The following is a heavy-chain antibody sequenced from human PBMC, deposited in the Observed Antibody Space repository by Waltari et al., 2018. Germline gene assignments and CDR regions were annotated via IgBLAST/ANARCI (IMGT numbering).Heavy chain of an antibody. D-gene: IGHD3-10*01. Sequence: QVQLVQSGAEVKKPGSSVKVSCKASGGTFSSYAISWMRQAPGQGLEWMGGIIPIFGTANYEQKYQGRVTITTDESTSTAYMELSSLRSEDTAVYYCASGGVRGGNFDYWGQGTLVTVSS. V-gene: IGHV1-69*05. CDR2: IIPIFGTA. CDR1: GGTFSSYA. J-gene: IGHJ4*02. CDR3: ASGGVRGGNFDY.